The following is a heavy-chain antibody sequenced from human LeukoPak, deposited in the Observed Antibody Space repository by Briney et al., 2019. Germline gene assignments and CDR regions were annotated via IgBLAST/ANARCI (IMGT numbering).Heavy chain of an antibody. CDR3: TRDGKGGSRVGYYFDY. CDR2: VSGNGDST. Sequence: GGSLRLSCAASGFTFSNCAMSWVRQAPGKGLEWVSGVSGNGDSTYYADSVKGRFTISRDNAKNSLYLQMNSLRAEDTGVYYCTRDGKGGSRVGYYFDYWGQGTLVTVSS. V-gene: IGHV3-23*01. CDR1: GFTFSNCA. J-gene: IGHJ4*02. D-gene: IGHD1-14*01.